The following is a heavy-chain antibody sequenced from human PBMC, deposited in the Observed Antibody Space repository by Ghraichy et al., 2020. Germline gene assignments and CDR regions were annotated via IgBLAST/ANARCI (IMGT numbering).Heavy chain of an antibody. CDR3: ARASSGWYNWDY. Sequence: SVKVSCKASGGTFSSYAISWVRQAPGQGLEWMGRIIPILGIANYAQKFQDRVTITADKSTSTAYMELSSLRSEDTAVYYCARASSGWYNWDYWGQGTLVTVSS. J-gene: IGHJ4*02. CDR1: GGTFSSYA. CDR2: IIPILGIA. D-gene: IGHD6-19*01. V-gene: IGHV1-69*04.